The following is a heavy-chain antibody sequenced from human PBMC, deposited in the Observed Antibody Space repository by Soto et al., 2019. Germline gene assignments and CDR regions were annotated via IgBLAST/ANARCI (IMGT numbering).Heavy chain of an antibody. D-gene: IGHD1-26*01. Sequence: EVQLLESGGGLVQPGGSLRLSCEASGFIFSNYAMSWVRQGPGKGLEWVSVIGGEAVSTNCADSVKGRCTVSRDNSTNTVYLQLDSLRDDDTAVYYCAKDSTSFNGIYDPFDIWGQGTMVTVSS. CDR1: GFIFSNYA. J-gene: IGHJ3*02. V-gene: IGHV3-23*01. CDR2: IGGEAVST. CDR3: AKDSTSFNGIYDPFDI.